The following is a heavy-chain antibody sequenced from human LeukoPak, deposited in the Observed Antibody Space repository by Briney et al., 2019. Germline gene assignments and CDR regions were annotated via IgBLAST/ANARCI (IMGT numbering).Heavy chain of an antibody. D-gene: IGHD5-18*01. CDR3: AKDRIQLWPYIGLFDY. Sequence: GRSLRLSCAASGFTFSSYAMSWVRQAPGKGLEWVSAISGSGGSTYYADSVKGRFTISRDNSKNTLYLQMNSLRAEDTAVYYCAKDRIQLWPYIGLFDYWGQGTLVTVSS. V-gene: IGHV3-23*01. J-gene: IGHJ4*02. CDR2: ISGSGGST. CDR1: GFTFSSYA.